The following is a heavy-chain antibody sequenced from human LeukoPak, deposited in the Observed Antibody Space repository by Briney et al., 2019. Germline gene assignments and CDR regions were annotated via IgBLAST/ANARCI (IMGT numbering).Heavy chain of an antibody. V-gene: IGHV3-21*01. CDR3: AKEGEMATRYYFDY. J-gene: IGHJ4*02. CDR2: ISSSSSYI. CDR1: GFTFSSYS. Sequence: GGSLRLSCAASGFTFSSYSMNWVRQAPGKGLEWVSSISSSSSYIYYADSVKGRFTISRDNAKNSLYLQMNSLRAEDTAVYYCAKEGEMATRYYFDYWGQGTLVTVSS. D-gene: IGHD5-24*01.